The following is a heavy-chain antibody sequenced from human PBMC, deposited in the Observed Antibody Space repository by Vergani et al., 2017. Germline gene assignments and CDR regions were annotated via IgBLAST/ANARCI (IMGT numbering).Heavy chain of an antibody. CDR3: ARGKCSRGWNGGY. Sequence: QVQLVQSGAEVRKPGASVKVSCKASGYSLSDHSIPWVRQAPGQGLEWMGWINPNSGGTDYAQKFQGRVPMTRDTSISTAYMELRRLRSDDAAVYYCARGKCSRGWNGGYWGQGSLVTVSS. V-gene: IGHV1-2*02. J-gene: IGHJ4*02. CDR1: GYSLSDHS. D-gene: IGHD1-1*01. CDR2: INPNSGGT.